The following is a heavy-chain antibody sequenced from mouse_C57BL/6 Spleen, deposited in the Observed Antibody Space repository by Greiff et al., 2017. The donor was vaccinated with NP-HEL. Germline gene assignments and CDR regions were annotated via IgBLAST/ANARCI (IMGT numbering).Heavy chain of an antibody. D-gene: IGHD4-1*01. CDR3: ARELTGGFDY. Sequence: EVHLVESGPELVKPGDSVKISCKASGYSFTGYFMNWVMQSHGKSLEWIGRINPYNGDTFYNQKFKGKATLTVDKSSSTAHMELRSLTSEDSAVYYCARELTGGFDYWGQGTTLTVSS. CDR2: INPYNGDT. CDR1: GYSFTGYF. V-gene: IGHV1-20*01. J-gene: IGHJ2*01.